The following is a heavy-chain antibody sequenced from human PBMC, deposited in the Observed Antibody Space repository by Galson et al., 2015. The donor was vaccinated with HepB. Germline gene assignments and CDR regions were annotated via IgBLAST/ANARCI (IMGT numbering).Heavy chain of an antibody. CDR3: ARGGSSGWYRFVFGY. D-gene: IGHD6-19*01. Sequence: SVKVSCKASGYTFTSYYMHWVRQAPGQGLEWMGIINPSGGSTSYAQKFQGRVTMTRDTSTSTVYMELSSLGSGDTAVYYCARGGSSGWYRFVFGYWGQGTLVTVSS. CDR1: GYTFTSYY. CDR2: INPSGGST. J-gene: IGHJ4*02. V-gene: IGHV1-46*01.